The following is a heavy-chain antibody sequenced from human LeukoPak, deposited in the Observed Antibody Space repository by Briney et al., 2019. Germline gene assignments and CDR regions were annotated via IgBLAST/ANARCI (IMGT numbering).Heavy chain of an antibody. CDR1: GGSFSGHY. Sequence: SETLSLTCAVYGGSFSGHYWNWIRQPPGKGLEWIGEINHSGSTNYNPSLKSRVTISVDTSKNQFSLKLSSVTAADTAVYYCVRGTVERYSNYGDWGQGTLVTVSS. CDR2: INHSGST. D-gene: IGHD4-11*01. J-gene: IGHJ4*02. CDR3: VRGTVERYSNYGD. V-gene: IGHV4-34*01.